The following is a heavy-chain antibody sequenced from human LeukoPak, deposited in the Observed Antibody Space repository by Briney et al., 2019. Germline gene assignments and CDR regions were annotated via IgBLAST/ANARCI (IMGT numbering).Heavy chain of an antibody. V-gene: IGHV1-69*06. J-gene: IGHJ6*04. Sequence: ASVKVSCKASGGTFSSYAISWVRQAPGQGLEWMGGIIPIFGTANYAQKFQGRVTITADKSTSTAYMELSSLRSEDTAVYYCAGPYYYGSGFNYYGMDVWGKGTTGTVSS. CDR3: AGPYYYGSGFNYYGMDV. CDR1: GGTFSSYA. D-gene: IGHD3-10*01. CDR2: IIPIFGTA.